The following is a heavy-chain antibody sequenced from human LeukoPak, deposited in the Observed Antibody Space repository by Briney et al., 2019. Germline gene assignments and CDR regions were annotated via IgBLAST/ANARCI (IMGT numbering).Heavy chain of an antibody. V-gene: IGHV4-59*12. Sequence: SETLSLTCTVSGGSISNYYWSLIRQPPGKGLGWIGYVYFSGSTTYNPSLKSRVTISIDTSNNQFSLKLSSVTAADTAVYYCARDIDYYDSSGYPNYYYGMDVWGQGTTVTVSS. CDR1: GGSISNYY. CDR2: VYFSGST. J-gene: IGHJ6*02. CDR3: ARDIDYYDSSGYPNYYYGMDV. D-gene: IGHD3-22*01.